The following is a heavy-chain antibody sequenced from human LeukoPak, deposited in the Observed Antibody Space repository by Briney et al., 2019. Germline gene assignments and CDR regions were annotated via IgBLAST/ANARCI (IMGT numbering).Heavy chain of an antibody. J-gene: IGHJ6*02. CDR1: GFTFSSYW. D-gene: IGHD6-19*01. V-gene: IGHV3-74*01. CDR3: ARDSSSGWYGWGYYYYGMDV. CDR2: INSDGSST. Sequence: GGSLRLSCAASGFTFSSYWMHWVRQAPGKGLVWVSRINSDGSSTSYADSVKGRFTISRDNAKNTLYLQMNSLRAEDTAVYYCARDSSSGWYGWGYYYYGMDVWGQGTTVTVSS.